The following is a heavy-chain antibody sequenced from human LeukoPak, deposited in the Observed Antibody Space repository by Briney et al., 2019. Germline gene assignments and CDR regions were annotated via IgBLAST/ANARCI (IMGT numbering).Heavy chain of an antibody. J-gene: IGHJ4*02. Sequence: SETLSLTCAVYGGSFSGYYWSWIRQPPGKGLEWIGEINHSGSTNYNPSLKSRVTISVDTSKNQFSLKLSSVTAADTAVYYCARHEGIAVAGDYWGQGTLVTVSS. V-gene: IGHV4-34*01. CDR2: INHSGST. D-gene: IGHD6-19*01. CDR3: ARHEGIAVAGDY. CDR1: GGSFSGYY.